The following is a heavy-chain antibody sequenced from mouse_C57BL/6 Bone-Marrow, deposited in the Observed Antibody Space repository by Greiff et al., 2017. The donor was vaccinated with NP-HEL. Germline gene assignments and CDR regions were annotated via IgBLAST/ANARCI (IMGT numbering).Heavy chain of an antibody. CDR3: TAYSNLWYFDV. D-gene: IGHD2-5*01. CDR1: GFNIKDDY. CDR2: IDPENGDT. J-gene: IGHJ1*03. Sequence: VQLKESGAELVRPGASVKLSCTASGFNIKDDYMHWVKQRPEQGLEWIGWIDPENGDTEYASKFQGKATITADTSSNTAYLQLSSLTSEDTAVYYCTAYSNLWYFDVWGTGTTVTVSS. V-gene: IGHV14-4*01.